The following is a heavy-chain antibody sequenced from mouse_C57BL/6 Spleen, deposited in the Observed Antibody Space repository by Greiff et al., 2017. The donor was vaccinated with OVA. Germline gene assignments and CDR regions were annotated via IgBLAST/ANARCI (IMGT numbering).Heavy chain of an antibody. CDR1: GFTFSDYG. Sequence: VQLQQSGGGLVKPGGSLKLSCAASGFTFSDYGMHWVRQAPEKGLEWVAYISSGSSTIYYADTVKGRFTISRDNAKNTLFLQMTSLWSEDTAMYYCARRAYSNYDWYCDVWGTGTTVTVSS. CDR3: ARRAYSNYDWYCDV. D-gene: IGHD2-5*01. CDR2: ISSGSSTI. V-gene: IGHV5-17*01. J-gene: IGHJ1*03.